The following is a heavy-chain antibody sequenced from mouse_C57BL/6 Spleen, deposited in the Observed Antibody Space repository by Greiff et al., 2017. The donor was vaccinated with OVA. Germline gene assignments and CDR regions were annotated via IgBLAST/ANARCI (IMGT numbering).Heavy chain of an antibody. CDR2: ISYSGST. CDR1: GYSITSYY. D-gene: IGHD2-13*01. V-gene: IGHV3-8*01. CDR3: ARGDAGFAY. J-gene: IGHJ3*01. Sequence: EVQLQESGPGLAKPSQTLSLTCSVTGYSITSYYWNWIRQFPGNKLEYMGYISYSGSTYYNPSLKSRISITRDTSKNQYYLQLNAVTTEDTATYYCARGDAGFAYWGQGTLVTVSA.